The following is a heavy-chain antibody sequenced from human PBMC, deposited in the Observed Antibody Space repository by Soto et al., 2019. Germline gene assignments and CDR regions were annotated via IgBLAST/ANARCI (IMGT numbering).Heavy chain of an antibody. Sequence: QVQLVQSGAEVKKPGSSVKVSCKASGGTFSSYAISWVRQAPGQGLEWMGGIIPIFGTANYAQKFQGRVTITADESTSTAYMELSSLRSEDTAVYYCAGAYCGGDCYSWWYFDLWGRGTLVTVSS. D-gene: IGHD2-21*02. CDR3: AGAYCGGDCYSWWYFDL. CDR1: GGTFSSYA. CDR2: IIPIFGTA. V-gene: IGHV1-69*12. J-gene: IGHJ2*01.